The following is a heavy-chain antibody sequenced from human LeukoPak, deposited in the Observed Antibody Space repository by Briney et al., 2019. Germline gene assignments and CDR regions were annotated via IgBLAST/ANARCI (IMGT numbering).Heavy chain of an antibody. CDR1: GASISGSGYY. CDR3: ARAGTNLGDYDY. CDR2: IFYSGST. Sequence: SETLSLTCAVSGASISGSGYYWGWIRQPPGKGLEWIGNIFYSGSTYYSPSLKSRVTISLDTSRNQFSLKLNSVTAADTAVYYCARAGTNLGDYDYWGQGTLVTVSS. D-gene: IGHD4-17*01. V-gene: IGHV4-39*07. J-gene: IGHJ4*02.